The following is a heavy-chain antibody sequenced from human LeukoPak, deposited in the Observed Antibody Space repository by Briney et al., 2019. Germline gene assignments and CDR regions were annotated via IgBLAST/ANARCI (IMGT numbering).Heavy chain of an antibody. CDR3: ARVGIAPSTQDYYYYYGMDV. D-gene: IGHD6-13*01. J-gene: IGHJ6*02. CDR1: GYTFTSYY. V-gene: IGHV1-46*01. CDR2: INPSGGST. Sequence: ASVKVSCKASGYTFTSYYMHGVRQAPGQGLEWMGIINPSGGSTSYAQKFQGRVTMTRDTSTSTVYMELSSLRSEDTAVYYCARVGIAPSTQDYYYYYGMDVWGQGTTVTVSS.